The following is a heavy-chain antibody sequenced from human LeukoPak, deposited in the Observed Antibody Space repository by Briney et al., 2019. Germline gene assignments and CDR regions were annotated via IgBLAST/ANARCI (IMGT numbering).Heavy chain of an antibody. V-gene: IGHV3-23*01. J-gene: IGHJ4*02. D-gene: IGHD5-18*01. CDR3: AKVGYSYGYSHFDY. CDR2: ISGSGGST. Sequence: GGSLRLSCAASGFTFSSYAMSWVRQAPGKGLEWVSAISGSGGSTYYADSVKGRVTISRDNSKNTLYLQMNSLRAEDTAIYYCAKVGYSYGYSHFDYWGQGTLVTVSS. CDR1: GFTFSSYA.